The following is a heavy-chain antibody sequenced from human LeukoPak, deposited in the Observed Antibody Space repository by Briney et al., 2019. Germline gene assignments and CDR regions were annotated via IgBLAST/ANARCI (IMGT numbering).Heavy chain of an antibody. CDR3: ARDVSGYGNPEGGYYMDV. Sequence: ASVKVSCKASGYTFTSYGISWVRQAPGQGLEWMGWISAYNGNTNYAQKLQGRVTMTTDTSTSTAYMELRSLRSDDTAVYYCARDVSGYGNPEGGYYMDVWGKGTTVTVSS. V-gene: IGHV1-18*01. CDR2: ISAYNGNT. D-gene: IGHD5-12*01. J-gene: IGHJ6*03. CDR1: GYTFTSYG.